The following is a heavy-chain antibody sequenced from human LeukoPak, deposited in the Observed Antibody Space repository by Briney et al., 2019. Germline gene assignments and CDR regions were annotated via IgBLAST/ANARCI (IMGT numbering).Heavy chain of an antibody. CDR3: ARDRDSSSPRLTTIGY. D-gene: IGHD6-6*01. J-gene: IGHJ4*02. CDR2: ISSSSSTI. Sequence: RTGGSLRLSCAASGFTFSSYSMNWVRQAPGKGLEWVSYISSSSSTIYYADSVKGRFTISRDNAKNSLYLQMNSLRAEDTAVYYCARDRDSSSPRLTTIGYWGQGTLVTVSS. CDR1: GFTFSSYS. V-gene: IGHV3-48*01.